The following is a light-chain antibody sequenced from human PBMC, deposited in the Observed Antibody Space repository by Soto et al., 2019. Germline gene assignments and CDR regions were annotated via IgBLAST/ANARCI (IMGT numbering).Light chain of an antibody. J-gene: IGKJ1*01. Sequence: ETVMTQSPATLSVSPGGRATLSCRASQSISDTLAWYQQKPGQAPRLLIHGASTRATGFPARFSGSGPGTDFTLTISSLQSEDFAIYYCQQYNNLPWTFGQGTKVEIK. CDR2: GAS. V-gene: IGKV3-15*01. CDR1: QSISDT. CDR3: QQYNNLPWT.